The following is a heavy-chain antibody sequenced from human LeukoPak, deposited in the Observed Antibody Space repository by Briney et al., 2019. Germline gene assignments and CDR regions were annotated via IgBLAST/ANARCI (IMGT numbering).Heavy chain of an antibody. CDR2: IRSTSKYI. J-gene: IGHJ4*02. Sequence: GGSLRLSCTASGFSFSYYSMHWVRQAPGKGLEWVASIRSTSKYIYYADSVKGRFTISRDNAENSLYLQMSSLRADDTAVYYCASLTRERSTPKRPRGTDYWGQGTLVTVSS. V-gene: IGHV3-21*01. CDR3: ASLTRERSTPKRPRGTDY. CDR1: GFSFSYYS. D-gene: IGHD1-1*01.